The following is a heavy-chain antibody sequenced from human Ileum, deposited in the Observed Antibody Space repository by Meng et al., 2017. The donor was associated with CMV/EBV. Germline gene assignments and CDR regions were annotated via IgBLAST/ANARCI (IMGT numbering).Heavy chain of an antibody. CDR1: GFTFRSYA. CDR3: AREPFGDYAPPSFDY. D-gene: IGHD4-17*01. J-gene: IGHJ4*02. CDR2: ISGAGGST. V-gene: IGHV3-23*01. Sequence: GESLKISCAASGFTFRSYAMSWVRQAPGKGLEWVSAISGAGGSTYSADSVKGRFTISRDNSKNTLYLQMNGLRAEDTALYYCAREPFGDYAPPSFDYWGQGTLVTVSS.